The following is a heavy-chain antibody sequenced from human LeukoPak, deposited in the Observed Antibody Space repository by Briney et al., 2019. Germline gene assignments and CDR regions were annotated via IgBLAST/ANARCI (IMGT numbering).Heavy chain of an antibody. CDR3: ARDRSGYSGGMDV. J-gene: IGHJ6*02. Sequence: GGSLRLSCAASRFSFSNCALHWVRQAPGEGLEWVAVISYDGINTYYADSVKGRFAISRDNSKNTLYLQMNSLRAEDTAVYYCARDRSGYSGGMDVWGQGTTVTVSS. CDR1: RFSFSNCA. D-gene: IGHD5-12*01. CDR2: ISYDGINT. V-gene: IGHV3-30*09.